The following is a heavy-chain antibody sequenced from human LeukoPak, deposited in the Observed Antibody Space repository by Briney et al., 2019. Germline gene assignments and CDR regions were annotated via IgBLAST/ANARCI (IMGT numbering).Heavy chain of an antibody. V-gene: IGHV4-59*01. J-gene: IGHJ5*02. CDR1: GGSISSYY. CDR3: AAGYCSGGSCFGFDP. D-gene: IGHD2-15*01. Sequence: SETLSLTCTVSGGSISSYYWSWIRQPPGKGLEWIGYIYYSGSTNYNPSLKSRVTISVDTSKNQFSLKLSSVTAADTAVYYCAAGYCSGGSCFGFDPWGQGTLVTVSS. CDR2: IYYSGST.